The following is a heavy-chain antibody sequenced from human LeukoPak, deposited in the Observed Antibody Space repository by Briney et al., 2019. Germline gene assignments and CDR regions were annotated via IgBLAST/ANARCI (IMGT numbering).Heavy chain of an antibody. CDR1: DDSISSYY. CDR2: VYNSGST. D-gene: IGHD1-7*01. CDR3: ARLGALELVGPDEYYYGLDV. V-gene: IGHV4-59*08. Sequence: SETLSLTCTVSDDSISSYYWSWIRQPPGKGLEWIGFVYNSGSTNYNPSFKSRVTISIDTSNNQFSLKLTSVTAADTAVYYCARLGALELVGPDEYYYGLDVWGQAITVTVSS. J-gene: IGHJ6*02.